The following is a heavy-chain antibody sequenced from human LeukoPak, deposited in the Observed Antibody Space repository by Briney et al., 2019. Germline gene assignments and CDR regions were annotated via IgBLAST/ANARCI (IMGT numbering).Heavy chain of an antibody. CDR3: AREEMYYYDSSGYAGHAFDI. V-gene: IGHV4-4*07. Sequence: SETLSLTCTVSGGSISSYYWSWIRQPAGKGLEWIGRIYTSGSTNYNPSLKSRVTMSVDTSKNQFSLKLSSVTAADTAVYYCAREEMYYYDSSGYAGHAFDIWGQGTMVTVSS. J-gene: IGHJ3*02. D-gene: IGHD3-22*01. CDR1: GGSISSYY. CDR2: IYTSGST.